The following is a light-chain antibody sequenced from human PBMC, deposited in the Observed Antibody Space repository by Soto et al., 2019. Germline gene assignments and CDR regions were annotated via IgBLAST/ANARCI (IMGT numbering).Light chain of an antibody. J-gene: IGLJ3*02. CDR3: PSFDSSHQV. CDR1: GGSIASNY. CDR2: EDN. Sequence: NFMLAQPHSVSASPGKTITISCTRSGGSIASNYVQWFQQRPGRSPTTVIYEDNQRPSGVPDRFSGSIDSSSNSASLTISGLKTEDETTYYCPSFDSSHQVFGGGTKLTVL. V-gene: IGLV6-57*01.